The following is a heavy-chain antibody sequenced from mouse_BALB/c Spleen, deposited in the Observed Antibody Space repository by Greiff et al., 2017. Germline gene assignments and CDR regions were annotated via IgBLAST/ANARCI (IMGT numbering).Heavy chain of an antibody. V-gene: IGHV3-2*02. CDR1: GYSITSDYA. CDR2: ISYSGST. CDR3: AKDGTYVGWFAY. D-gene: IGHD2-1*01. Sequence: EVKLMESGPGLVKPSQSLSLTCTVTGYSITSDYAWTWIRQFPGNKLEWMGYISYSGSTSYNPSLKSRISITRDTSKNQFFLQLNSVTTEDTATYYCAKDGTYVGWFAYWGQGTLVTVSA. J-gene: IGHJ3*01.